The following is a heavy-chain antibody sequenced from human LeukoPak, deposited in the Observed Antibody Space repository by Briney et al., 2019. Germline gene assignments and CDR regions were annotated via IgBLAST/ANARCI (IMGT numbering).Heavy chain of an antibody. CDR2: IKQDGSEK. CDR1: GFTFSSYW. CDR3: ATYHSGSYFYFDY. V-gene: IGHV3-7*01. D-gene: IGHD1-26*01. J-gene: IGHJ4*02. Sequence: GGSLRLSCAASGFTFSSYWMSWVRQAPGKGLEWVANIKQDGSEKYYVDSVKGRLTISRDNAKNSLYLQMNSLRAEDTAVYYCATYHSGSYFYFDYWGQGTLVTVSS.